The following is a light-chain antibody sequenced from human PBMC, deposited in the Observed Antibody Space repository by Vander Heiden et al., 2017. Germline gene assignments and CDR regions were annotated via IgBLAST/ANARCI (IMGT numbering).Light chain of an antibody. Sequence: QSALTQPRSVSGSPRQSVTISCTGTSSDVGGYNYVSWYQQHPGKAPKLMIYDVTKRPSGVPDRFSGSKSGNTASLTISGLQAEDEADYYCGSYAGSYSVVFGGGTKLTVL. J-gene: IGLJ2*01. CDR2: DVT. CDR3: GSYAGSYSVV. V-gene: IGLV2-11*01. CDR1: SSDVGGYNY.